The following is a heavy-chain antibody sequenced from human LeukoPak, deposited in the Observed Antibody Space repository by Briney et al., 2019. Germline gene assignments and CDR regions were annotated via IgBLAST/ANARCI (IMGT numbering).Heavy chain of an antibody. V-gene: IGHV1-18*01. D-gene: IGHD6-6*01. CDR3: ARDRSSNDY. Sequence: ASVTVSCKASGYTFANCGISWVPQPHPQGNEWMGWSSAYNSYDKGNTNSPQKFQNRVTITAETPTTTAFIEVRTVKTDATAVYYCARDRSSNDYWREGTVVSVSS. CDR1: GYTFANCG. J-gene: IGHJ4*02. CDR2: SSAYNSYDKGNT.